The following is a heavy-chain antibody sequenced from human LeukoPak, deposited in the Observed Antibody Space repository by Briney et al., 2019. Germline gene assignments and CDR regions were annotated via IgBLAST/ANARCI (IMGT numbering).Heavy chain of an antibody. V-gene: IGHV3-23*01. J-gene: IGHJ4*02. D-gene: IGHD6-6*01. Sequence: QTGGSLRLSCAASGFTFSSHAMSWVRQAPGKGLEWVSAISGSGGSTYYADSVKGRFTISRDNSKNTLYLQMNSLRAEDTAVYYCAKRIQYSSSSAYFDYWGQGTLVTVSS. CDR3: AKRIQYSSSSAYFDY. CDR2: ISGSGGST. CDR1: GFTFSSHA.